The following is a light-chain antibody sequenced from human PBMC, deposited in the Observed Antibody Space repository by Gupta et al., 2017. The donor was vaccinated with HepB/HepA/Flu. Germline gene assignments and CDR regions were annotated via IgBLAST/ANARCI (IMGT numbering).Light chain of an antibody. CDR2: NNN. CDR1: SSNIGRNT. J-gene: IGLJ2*01. CDR3: AAWDDNLNGVL. V-gene: IGLV1-44*01. Sequence: QPLLTQPPSASGTPGQRFTISCSGSSSNIGRNTVNWYQQLPGTAPKLLIYNNNQRPSGIPDRFSGSKSGTAASLAISGLQSEDEADYYCAAWDDNLNGVLFGGGTKLTVL.